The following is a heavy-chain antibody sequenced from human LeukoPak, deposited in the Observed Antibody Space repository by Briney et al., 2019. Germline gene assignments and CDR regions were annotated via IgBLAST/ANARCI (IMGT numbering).Heavy chain of an antibody. V-gene: IGHV3-7*01. CDR2: IKQDGSVK. J-gene: IGHJ4*02. Sequence: PGGSLRLSCAASGFTFSSYWMTWVRQAPGKGLEWVANIKQDGSVKYYVDSVNGRFTISRDNAKNSLYLQMNSLRSEDTAVYYCARDPLYYDFWSGYSSPQTAIDYWGQGTLVTVSA. CDR1: GFTFSSYW. D-gene: IGHD3-3*01. CDR3: ARDPLYYDFWSGYSSPQTAIDY.